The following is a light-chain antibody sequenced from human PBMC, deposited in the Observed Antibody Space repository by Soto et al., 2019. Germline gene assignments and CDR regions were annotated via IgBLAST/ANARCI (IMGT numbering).Light chain of an antibody. V-gene: IGKV1-5*01. J-gene: IGKJ4*01. Sequence: DIQMTQPPSTLSASVGDRVTITCRASHSIFTWLAWYQQKPGKAPKLLIFDASTLESGVPSRFSGRGSGTEFILTISSLQPDDFATYYCQQYNSFSLTFGGGTKVDIK. CDR3: QQYNSFSLT. CDR2: DAS. CDR1: HSIFTW.